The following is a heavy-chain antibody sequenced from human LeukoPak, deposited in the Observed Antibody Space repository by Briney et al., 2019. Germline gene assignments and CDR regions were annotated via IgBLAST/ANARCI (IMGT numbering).Heavy chain of an antibody. CDR2: ISSSSSYI. CDR1: GFTFSSYS. CDR3: AKATVGGYWYFDL. V-gene: IGHV3-21*04. Sequence: GGSLRLSCAASGFTFSSYSMNWVRQAPGKGLEWVSSISSSSSYIYYADSVKGRFTISRDNSKNTLYLQMNSLRAEDTALFYCAKATVGGYWYFDLWGRGTLVTVSS. J-gene: IGHJ2*01. D-gene: IGHD6-19*01.